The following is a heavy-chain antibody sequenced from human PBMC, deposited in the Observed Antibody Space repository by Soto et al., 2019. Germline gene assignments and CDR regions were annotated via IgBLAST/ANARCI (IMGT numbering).Heavy chain of an antibody. CDR3: ARHKRRAVPGLVPDF. V-gene: IGHV5-51*01. J-gene: IGHJ4*02. Sequence: GESLKISCTRSGYTFTNYWIGWVRQMPGKGLAWMGITHPGDSNTRYSPSFQGHVTISADKSVNSAYLQWRGLKASDTGVYFCARHKRRAVPGLVPDFWGQGTLVTVPQ. D-gene: IGHD6-19*01. CDR2: THPGDSNT. CDR1: GYTFTNYW.